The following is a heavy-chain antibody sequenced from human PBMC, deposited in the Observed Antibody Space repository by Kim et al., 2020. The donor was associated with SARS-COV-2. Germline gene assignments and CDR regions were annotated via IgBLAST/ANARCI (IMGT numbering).Heavy chain of an antibody. CDR3: ARIRYAIDY. CDR2: INHSGST. CDR1: GGSFSGYY. Sequence: SETLSLTCAVYGGSFSGYYWSWIRQPPGKGLEWIGEINHSGSTNYNPSLKSRVTISVDTSKNQFSLKLSSVTAADTAVYYCARIRYAIDYWGQGTLVTVSS. V-gene: IGHV4-34*01. J-gene: IGHJ4*02. D-gene: IGHD5-12*01.